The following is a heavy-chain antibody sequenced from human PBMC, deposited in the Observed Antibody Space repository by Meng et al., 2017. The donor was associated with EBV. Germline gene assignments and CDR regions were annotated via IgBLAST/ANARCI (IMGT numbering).Heavy chain of an antibody. V-gene: IGHV2-5*02. Sequence: QITLMVAGPTLVKPPQNLTLTFTFSGFSLSSRGVGVGWIRQPPGQALEWLALIYWDDDKRYSPSLKSRLTITKDTSKNQVVLTMTNMDPVDAATYYCAHIIAARPFDYWGQGTLVTVSS. CDR3: AHIIAARPFDY. D-gene: IGHD6-6*01. CDR2: IYWDDDK. J-gene: IGHJ4*02. CDR1: GFSLSSRGVG.